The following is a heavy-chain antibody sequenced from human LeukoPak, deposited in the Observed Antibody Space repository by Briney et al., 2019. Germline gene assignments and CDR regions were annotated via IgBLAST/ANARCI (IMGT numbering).Heavy chain of an antibody. CDR2: IIPIFGTA. CDR3: ARAGEEYQLQAANWFDP. CDR1: GGTFSSYA. J-gene: IGHJ5*02. Sequence: SVKVSCKASGGTFSSYAISWVRQAPGQGLEWMGGIIPIFGTANYAQKFQGRVTITADESTSTAYMELSSLRSEDTAVYCCARAGEEYQLQAANWFDPWGQGTLVTVSS. D-gene: IGHD2-2*01. V-gene: IGHV1-69*13.